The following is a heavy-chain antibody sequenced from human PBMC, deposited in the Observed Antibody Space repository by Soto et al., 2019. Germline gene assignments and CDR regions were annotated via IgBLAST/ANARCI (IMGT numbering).Heavy chain of an antibody. J-gene: IGHJ4*02. CDR2: ISSGGKSV. Sequence: EVQLVESGGGLGQPGGSLRLSCAASGFTFSNYEMNWVRQAPGKGLEWVSYISSGGKSVYYADSVKGRFTISRDNAKNSLYLQMDSLRAEDTAVYYCAKVFYYYDSSGYYYFDYWGQGTLVTVSS. CDR1: GFTFSNYE. V-gene: IGHV3-48*03. CDR3: AKVFYYYDSSGYYYFDY. D-gene: IGHD3-22*01.